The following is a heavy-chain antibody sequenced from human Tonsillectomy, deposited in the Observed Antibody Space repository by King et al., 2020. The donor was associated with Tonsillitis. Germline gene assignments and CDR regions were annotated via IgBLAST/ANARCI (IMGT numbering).Heavy chain of an antibody. CDR3: ARMHSSAWSLEF. D-gene: IGHD6-19*01. Sequence: VTLKESGPALVKPTQTLTLTCTFSGFSLTTTGTRLSWIRQPPGKALEWLARIDWDDDKFYSTSLKTRLTMSKDTSKNQVVLTMTNMDPVDTATYFCARMHSSAWSLEFWGQGILVIVSS. CDR1: GFSLTTTGTR. CDR2: IDWDDDK. V-gene: IGHV2-70*04. J-gene: IGHJ4*02.